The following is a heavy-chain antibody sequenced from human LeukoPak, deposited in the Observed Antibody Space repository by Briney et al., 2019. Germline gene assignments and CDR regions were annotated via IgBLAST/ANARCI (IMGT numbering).Heavy chain of an antibody. CDR1: GFTFGDYA. Sequence: GGSLRLSCTASGFTFGDYAMSWFRQAPGKGLEWVGFIRSKAYGGTTEYAASVKGRFTISRDDSKSIAYLQMNSLKTEDTAVYYCTSDHHCSSTSCYWEIAGIPHMDVWGKGTTVTVSS. D-gene: IGHD2-2*01. J-gene: IGHJ6*03. CDR3: TSDHHCSSTSCYWEIAGIPHMDV. V-gene: IGHV3-49*03. CDR2: IRSKAYGGTT.